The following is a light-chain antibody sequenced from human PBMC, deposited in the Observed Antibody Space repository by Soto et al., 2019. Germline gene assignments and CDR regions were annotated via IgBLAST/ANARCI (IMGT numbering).Light chain of an antibody. CDR1: QGISNY. V-gene: IGKV1-27*01. CDR2: TAS. CDR3: QHYHSPPFT. Sequence: DIQITQSPSSLSSFVGDRVTFTCRSSQGISNYLAWYQQKPGRVPKLLMHTASTLQSGVPSRFSGSGSGTDFTLTISSLQPEDVATYYCQHYHSPPFTFGPGTKVDIK. J-gene: IGKJ3*01.